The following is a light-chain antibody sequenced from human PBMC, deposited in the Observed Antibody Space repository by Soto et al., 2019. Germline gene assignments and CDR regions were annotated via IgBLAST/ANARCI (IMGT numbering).Light chain of an antibody. CDR1: LSDVGGQTF. CDR3: SSYTGTTVI. CDR2: DVT. J-gene: IGLJ2*01. V-gene: IGLV2-8*01. Sequence: QSVLTQPPSASGSPGQSVTISCTGTLSDVGGQTFVSWYRQDPGKAPQLIIYDVTQRPSGVPKRFSGSWSGSTAPLTVSGLRAEDESLYDGSSYTGTTVIFGGGTKLTVL.